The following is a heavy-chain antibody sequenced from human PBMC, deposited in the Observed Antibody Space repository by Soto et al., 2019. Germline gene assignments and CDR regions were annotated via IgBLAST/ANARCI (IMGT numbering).Heavy chain of an antibody. CDR3: ARDGRGTIFGGYYYMDV. V-gene: IGHV4-31*03. Sequence: PSETLSLTCTVSGGSISSGGYYWSWIRQHPGKGLEWIGYIYYSGSTYYNPSLKSRVTISVDTSKNQFSLKLSSVTAADTAVYYCARDGRGTIFGGYYYMDVWGKGTTVTVSS. CDR1: GGSISSGGYY. J-gene: IGHJ6*03. D-gene: IGHD3-3*01. CDR2: IYYSGST.